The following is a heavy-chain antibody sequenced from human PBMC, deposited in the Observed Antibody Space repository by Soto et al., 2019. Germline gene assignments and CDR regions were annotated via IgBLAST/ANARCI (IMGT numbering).Heavy chain of an antibody. CDR2: ISAYNGNT. D-gene: IGHD2-2*01. Sequence: QVQLVQSGAEVKKPGASVKVSCKASGYTFTSYGISWVRQAPGQGLEGMGWISAYNGNTNYAQKLQGRVTMTTDTSTSTAYMELGSLRSDDTAVYCCARAKGDVVVPAAIGDWGQGTLVTVSS. CDR3: ARAKGDVVVPAAIGD. CDR1: GYTFTSYG. J-gene: IGHJ4*02. V-gene: IGHV1-18*01.